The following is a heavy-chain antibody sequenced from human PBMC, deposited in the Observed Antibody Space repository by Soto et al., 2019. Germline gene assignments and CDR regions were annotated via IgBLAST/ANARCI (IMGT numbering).Heavy chain of an antibody. J-gene: IGHJ6*03. CDR1: GGSISSYY. CDR2: IYYSGST. CDR3: ARVALYSSVRYYYYYMDV. D-gene: IGHD6-25*01. V-gene: IGHV4-59*01. Sequence: SETLSLTCTVSGGSISSYYWSWIRQPPGKGLEWIGYIYYSGSTNYNPSLKSRVTISVDTSKNQFSLKLSSVTAADTAVYYCARVALYSSVRYYYYYMDVWGKGTTVTVSS.